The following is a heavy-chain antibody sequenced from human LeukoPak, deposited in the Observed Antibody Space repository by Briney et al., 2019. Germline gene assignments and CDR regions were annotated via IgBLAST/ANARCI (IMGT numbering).Heavy chain of an antibody. CDR1: GGTFSSYA. CDR3: AREYQLLSWWFDP. CDR2: IIPIFGTA. D-gene: IGHD2-2*01. V-gene: IGHV1-69*05. J-gene: IGHJ5*02. Sequence: ASVKVSCKASGGTFSSYAISWVRQAPGQGLEWMGGIIPIFGTANYAQKFQGRVTITTDESTSTAYMELSSLRSEDTAVYYCAREYQLLSWWFDPWGQGTLVTVSS.